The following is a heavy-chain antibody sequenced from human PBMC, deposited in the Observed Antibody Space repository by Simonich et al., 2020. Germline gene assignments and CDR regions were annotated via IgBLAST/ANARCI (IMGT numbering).Heavy chain of an antibody. CDR3: ARGLRVAAAGTAFQH. V-gene: IGHV4-34*01. CDR2: INHSEST. Sequence: QVQLQQWGAGLLKPSETLSLTCAVYGGSFSGYYWSWIRQHPGKGLEWIGEINHSESTNYNPSLKSRVTISVDTSKNQFSLKLSSVTAADTAVYYCARGLRVAAAGTAFQHWGQGTLVTVSS. J-gene: IGHJ1*01. D-gene: IGHD6-13*01. CDR1: GGSFSGYY.